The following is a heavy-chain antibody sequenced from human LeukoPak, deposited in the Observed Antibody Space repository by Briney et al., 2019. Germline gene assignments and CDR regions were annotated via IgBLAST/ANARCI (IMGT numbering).Heavy chain of an antibody. V-gene: IGHV4-39*01. CDR1: GGSISSSSYY. J-gene: IGHJ4*02. Sequence: PSETLSLTCTVSGGSISSSSYYWGWIRQPPGKGLEWIGTIYYSGSTYYNPSLKSRVTISVDTSKNQFSLRLTSVTAADTAVYYCARQTGSGLFILPGGQGTLVTVSS. CDR3: ARQTGSGLFILP. D-gene: IGHD3/OR15-3a*01. CDR2: IYYSGST.